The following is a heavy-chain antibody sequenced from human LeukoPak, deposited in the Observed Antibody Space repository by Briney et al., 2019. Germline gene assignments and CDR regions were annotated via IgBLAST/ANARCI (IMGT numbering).Heavy chain of an antibody. CDR3: ARDSYGYHLYYFDY. Sequence: GRSLRLSCAASGFTFSSHAMSWVRQAPGKGLEWVSAISGSGGSTYYADSVKGRFTISRDNSKNTLYLQMNSLRAEDTAVYYCARDSYGYHLYYFDYWGQGTLVTVSS. CDR1: GFTFSSHA. CDR2: ISGSGGST. J-gene: IGHJ4*02. D-gene: IGHD5-18*01. V-gene: IGHV3-23*01.